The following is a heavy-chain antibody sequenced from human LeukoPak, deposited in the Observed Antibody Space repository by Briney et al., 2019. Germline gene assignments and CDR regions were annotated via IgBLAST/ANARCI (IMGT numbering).Heavy chain of an antibody. J-gene: IGHJ4*02. D-gene: IGHD3-10*01. V-gene: IGHV3-74*01. CDR2: INSDEITT. Sequence: GSLRLSCVASGYTFSNYWIHWVRQAPGKGLVWVSRINSDEITTSYADSVKGRFTISRDNAKNTLYLQMNSLRAEDTAVYYCTFQGWFGELFVDYWGQGTLVTVSS. CDR1: GYTFSNYW. CDR3: TFQGWFGELFVDY.